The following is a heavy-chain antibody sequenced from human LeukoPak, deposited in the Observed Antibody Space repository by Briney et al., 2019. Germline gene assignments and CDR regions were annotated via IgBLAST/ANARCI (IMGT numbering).Heavy chain of an antibody. Sequence: SETLSLACTVSGGSLSSGSYYWSWIRQPAGKGLEGIGRIYTSGSTNYNPSLESRVTISVDTSKNQFSLKLSSVTAADTAVYYCARCGYSGYGGFDYWGQGTLVTVSS. D-gene: IGHD5-12*01. CDR2: IYTSGST. V-gene: IGHV4-61*02. J-gene: IGHJ4*02. CDR1: GGSLSSGSYY. CDR3: ARCGYSGYGGFDY.